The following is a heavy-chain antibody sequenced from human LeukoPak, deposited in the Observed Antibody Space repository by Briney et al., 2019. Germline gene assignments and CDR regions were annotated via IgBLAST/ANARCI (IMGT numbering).Heavy chain of an antibody. J-gene: IGHJ4*02. CDR1: GGSISSYY. CDR3: AREKMATGPNYFDY. V-gene: IGHV4-59*01. Sequence: SETLSLTCTVSGGSISSYYWSWIRQPPGKGLEWIGYIYYSGSTNYNPSLKSRVTISVDTSKNQFSLKLSSVTAADTAVNYCAREKMATGPNYFDYWGQGTLVTVSS. CDR2: IYYSGST. D-gene: IGHD5-24*01.